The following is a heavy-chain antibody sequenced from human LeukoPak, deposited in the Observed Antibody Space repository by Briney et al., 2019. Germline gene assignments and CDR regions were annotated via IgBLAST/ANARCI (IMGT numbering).Heavy chain of an antibody. CDR2: IYYSGST. Sequence: SETMSLTCTVSGGSISSYYWSWIRQPPGKGLEWIGYIYYSGSTNYNPSLKSRVTISVGTSKNQFSLKLSSVTAADTAVYYCARVVTMVRGTSSLFDYWGQGTLVTVSS. J-gene: IGHJ4*02. CDR1: GGSISSYY. V-gene: IGHV4-59*01. CDR3: ARVVTMVRGTSSLFDY. D-gene: IGHD3-10*01.